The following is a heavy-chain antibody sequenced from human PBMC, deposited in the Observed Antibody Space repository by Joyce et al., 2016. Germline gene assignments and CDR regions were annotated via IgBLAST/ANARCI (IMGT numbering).Heavy chain of an antibody. V-gene: IGHV4-59*01. Sequence: QMHLQESGPGLVKPSETLSLTCPVSGGSISGYYWNWIRQSPGKGLEWIGYVENSGSTNYNPSLKSRVTISEDTSKNQFSLMLTSVTAADTAVYYCARDGCSGGRCYSGWFDPWGQGTLVIVSS. J-gene: IGHJ5*02. D-gene: IGHD2-15*01. CDR3: ARDGCSGGRCYSGWFDP. CDR1: GGSISGYY. CDR2: VENSGST.